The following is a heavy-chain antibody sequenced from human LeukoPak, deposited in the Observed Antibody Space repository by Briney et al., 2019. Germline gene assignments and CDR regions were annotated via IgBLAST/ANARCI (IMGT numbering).Heavy chain of an antibody. CDR3: ARATASRFDY. D-gene: IGHD4-17*01. V-gene: IGHV3-53*01. J-gene: IGHJ4*02. Sequence: SGGSLRLSCAASGFTFRTYWMSWVRQAPGKGLEWVSVIYSGGSTYYADSVKGRFTISRDNSKNTVYLQMNKLRAEDTAVYYCARATASRFDYWGQGTLITVSS. CDR1: GFTFRTYW. CDR2: IYSGGST.